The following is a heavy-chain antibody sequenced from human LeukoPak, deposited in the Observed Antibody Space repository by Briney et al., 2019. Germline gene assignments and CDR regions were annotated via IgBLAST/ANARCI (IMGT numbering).Heavy chain of an antibody. CDR1: GGSISSYY. Sequence: PSETLSLTCTVSGGSISSYYWSWIRQPPGKGLEWIGYIYYSGSTYYNPSLKSRVTISVDTSKNQFSLKLSSVTAADTAVYYCARESQGNAFDIWGQGTMVTASS. V-gene: IGHV4-59*01. CDR2: IYYSGST. J-gene: IGHJ3*02. CDR3: ARESQGNAFDI. D-gene: IGHD6-13*01.